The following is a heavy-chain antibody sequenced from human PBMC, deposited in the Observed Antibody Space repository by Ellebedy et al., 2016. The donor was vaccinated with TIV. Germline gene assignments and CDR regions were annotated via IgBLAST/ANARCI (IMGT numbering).Heavy chain of an antibody. V-gene: IGHV4-34*01. CDR3: ARGHCSGGTCKLYYMDV. CDR1: CGSFRGNY. D-gene: IGHD2-15*01. J-gene: IGHJ6*03. Sequence: MPSETLSLTCAVYCGSFRGNYWNWIRQPPGKGLEWIGEINHRGSTNYSPSLKSRVSISVDTSKNQFSLNLSSVTAADTALYYCARGHCSGGTCKLYYMDVWGKGTTVIVSS. CDR2: INHRGST.